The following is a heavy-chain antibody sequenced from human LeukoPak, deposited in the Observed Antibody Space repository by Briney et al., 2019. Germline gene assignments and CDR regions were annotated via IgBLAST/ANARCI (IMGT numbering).Heavy chain of an antibody. V-gene: IGHV4-59*08. CDR1: GGSISSYY. J-gene: IGHJ4*02. D-gene: IGHD7-27*01. CDR3: ARAPRGGPGALDY. Sequence: SETLSLTCTVSGGSISSYYWSWIRQPPGKGLEWIGYIYYSGSTNYNPSLKSRVTISVDTSKNQFSLKLSSVTAADTAVYYCARAPRGGPGALDYWGQGTLVTVSS. CDR2: IYYSGST.